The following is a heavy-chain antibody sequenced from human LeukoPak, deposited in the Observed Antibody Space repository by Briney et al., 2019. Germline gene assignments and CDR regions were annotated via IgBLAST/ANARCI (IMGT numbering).Heavy chain of an antibody. CDR2: IWYDGSNR. J-gene: IGHJ4*02. CDR1: GFSLSNYG. Sequence: GKSLRLSCTASGFSLSNYGIHWVRQAPGKGLEWVTVIWYDGSNRYYADSVKGRITVSRDTSKNTLDLGINSLRLEDTAIYYCARGTGAKRYYFDLWGQGIQVTVSS. CDR3: ARGTGAKRYYFDL. D-gene: IGHD2-2*01. V-gene: IGHV3-33*01.